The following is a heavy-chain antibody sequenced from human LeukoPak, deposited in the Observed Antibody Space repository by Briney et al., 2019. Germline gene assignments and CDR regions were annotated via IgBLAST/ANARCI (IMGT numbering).Heavy chain of an antibody. J-gene: IGHJ4*02. CDR1: GFTVSSNY. CDR2: ISSSSSYI. CDR3: ARDSRDGYNA. Sequence: GGSLRLSCAASGFTVSSNYMSWVRQAPGKGLEWVSSISSSSSYIYYADSVKGRFTISRDNAKNSLYLQMNSLRAEDTAVYYCARDSRDGYNAWGQGTLVTASS. D-gene: IGHD5-24*01. V-gene: IGHV3-21*01.